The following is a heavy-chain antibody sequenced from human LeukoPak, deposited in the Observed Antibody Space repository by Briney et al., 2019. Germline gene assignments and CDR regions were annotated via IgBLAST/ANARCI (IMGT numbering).Heavy chain of an antibody. J-gene: IGHJ4*02. CDR2: IYSGGST. CDR1: GLTVSSNY. V-gene: IGHV3-66*01. D-gene: IGHD3-9*01. CDR3: ARGGYFDWASPFLDY. Sequence: GGSLRLSCAASGLTVSSNYMSWVRQAPGKGLEWVSVIYSGGSTYYADSVKGRFTISRDNSKNTLYLQMNSLRAEDTAVYYCARGGYFDWASPFLDYWGQGTLVTVSS.